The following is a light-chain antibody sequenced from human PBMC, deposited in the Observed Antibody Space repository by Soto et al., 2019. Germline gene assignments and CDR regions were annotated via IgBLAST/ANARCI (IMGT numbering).Light chain of an antibody. V-gene: IGKV1-39*01. CDR3: QQSYSTPWT. Sequence: DIQMTQSPSSRSASVGDRVTITCRASQSISTYLNWYQQKPGKAPKLLIYAASSLQSGVPSRFSGGGSGTDFTLTISSLQPEDFATYYCQQSYSTPWTFGQGTKVDIK. CDR2: AAS. J-gene: IGKJ1*01. CDR1: QSISTY.